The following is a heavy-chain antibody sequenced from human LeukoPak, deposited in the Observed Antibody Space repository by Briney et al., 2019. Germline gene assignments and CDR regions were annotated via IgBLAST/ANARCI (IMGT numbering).Heavy chain of an antibody. CDR2: IYYSGST. D-gene: IGHD6-19*01. Sequence: SETLSLTCTVSGGSISSYYWSWIRQPPGKGLEWIEYIYYSGSTNYNPSLKSRVTISVDTSKNQFSLKLSSVTAADTAVYYCARHPRSGWYIQPIDYWGQGTLVTVSS. CDR3: ARHPRSGWYIQPIDY. CDR1: GGSISSYY. V-gene: IGHV4-59*08. J-gene: IGHJ4*02.